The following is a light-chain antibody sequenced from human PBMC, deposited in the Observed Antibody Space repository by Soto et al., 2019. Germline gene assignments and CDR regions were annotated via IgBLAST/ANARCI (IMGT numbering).Light chain of an antibody. V-gene: IGLV2-14*01. CDR3: SSYTSKSSLI. CDR1: MRDVGAYNL. J-gene: IGLJ2*01. CDR2: EVR. Sequence: QSVLTQPASVSGSPGQSITISCAGTMRDVGAYNLVSWYQQHPGRAPQLIIYEVRNRPSGISFRFSGPKSGNTASLTISGLQAEDEADYYCSSYTSKSSLIFGGGTKATVL.